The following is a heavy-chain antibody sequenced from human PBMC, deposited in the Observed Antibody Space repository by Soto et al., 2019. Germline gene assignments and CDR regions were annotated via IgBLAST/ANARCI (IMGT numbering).Heavy chain of an antibody. D-gene: IGHD3-22*01. CDR3: ARDYLPIVLEGWFDP. CDR1: GFTFSSYA. J-gene: IGHJ5*02. CDR2: ISYDGSNK. Sequence: GGSLRLSCAASGFTFSSYAMHWVRQAPGKGLEWVAVISYDGSNKYYADSVKGRFTISRDNSKNTLYLQMNSLRAEDTAVYYCARDYLPIVLEGWFDPWGQGTLVTVSS. V-gene: IGHV3-30-3*01.